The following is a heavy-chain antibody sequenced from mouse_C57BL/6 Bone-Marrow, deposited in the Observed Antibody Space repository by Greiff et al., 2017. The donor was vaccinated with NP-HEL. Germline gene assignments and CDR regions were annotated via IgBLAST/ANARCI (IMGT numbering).Heavy chain of an antibody. CDR2: INPNNGGT. CDR3: GSSNYEGWIAY. Sequence: EVQLQQSGPELVKPGASVKMSCKASGYTFTDYNMHWVKQSHGKSLEWIGYINPNNGGTSYNQKFKGKATLTVNKSSSTAYMEHRSLTTEDTAVYYRGSSNYEGWIAYWGQGTLVTVSA. V-gene: IGHV1-22*01. D-gene: IGHD2-5*01. CDR1: GYTFTDYN. J-gene: IGHJ3*01.